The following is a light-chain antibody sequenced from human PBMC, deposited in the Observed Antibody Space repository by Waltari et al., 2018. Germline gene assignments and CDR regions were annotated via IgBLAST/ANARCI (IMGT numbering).Light chain of an antibody. Sequence: EIVLTQSPGTLSLSPGERATLSCRASQTVRTTYLAWYQQKPGQAPTLVINGASSRATGIPDRFSVSGSRTDFSLTISSLEPDDVAVYYWQQYDISPLTFGGGTKVEIK. V-gene: IGKV3-20*01. CDR1: QTVRTTY. J-gene: IGKJ4*01. CDR3: QQYDISPLT. CDR2: GAS.